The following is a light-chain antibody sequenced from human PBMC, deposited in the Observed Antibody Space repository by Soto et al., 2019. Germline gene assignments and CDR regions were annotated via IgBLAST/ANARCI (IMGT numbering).Light chain of an antibody. Sequence: IQMTQSPSTLSASVGDRVTITCRASESVSTLLAWYQQKPGKSPKLLIYGASNLATGVPTRFSGSGSGTEFTLTISSLQPEDFSPYYCQQYNSFSYTFGQGTKVDIK. CDR2: GAS. CDR1: ESVSTL. J-gene: IGKJ2*01. V-gene: IGKV1-5*01. CDR3: QQYNSFSYT.